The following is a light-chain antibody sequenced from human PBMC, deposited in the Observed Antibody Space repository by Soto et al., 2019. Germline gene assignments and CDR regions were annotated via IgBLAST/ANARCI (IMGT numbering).Light chain of an antibody. V-gene: IGKV3-20*01. CDR2: GAS. CDR1: QSVSSTY. CDR3: QQYGTSPT. Sequence: EIVLTQSPGTLSLSPGERATLSCRASQSVSSTYLAWYQQKPGQAPRLLIYGASSRATGIPARFSGSESGTDFTLTISRLEPEDFAVYYGQQYGTSPTFGQGTKVEIK. J-gene: IGKJ1*01.